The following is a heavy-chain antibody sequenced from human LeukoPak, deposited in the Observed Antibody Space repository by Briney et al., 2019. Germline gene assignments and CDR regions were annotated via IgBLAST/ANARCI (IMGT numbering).Heavy chain of an antibody. CDR1: GYTLIGYD. D-gene: IGHD2/OR15-2a*01. CDR3: ARDSTLDY. Sequence: SVKVSCKASGYTLIGYDMHWVRQAPGQGLEWMGWINPSSGGTNYAQKFQGRVTMTRDTSISTAYMEVYRLTSDDTAVYFCARDSTLDYWGQGTLITVSS. CDR2: INPSSGGT. V-gene: IGHV1-2*02. J-gene: IGHJ4*01.